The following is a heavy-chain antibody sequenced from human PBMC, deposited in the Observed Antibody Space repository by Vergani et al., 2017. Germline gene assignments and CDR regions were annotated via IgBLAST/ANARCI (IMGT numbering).Heavy chain of an antibody. J-gene: IGHJ6*02. CDR3: ATPQTVTTGGMEV. CDR1: GYTFTDHS. Sequence: EVQLVQSGAEVKKPGATMKISCKVSGYTFTDHSMHWVKQAPGKGLEWMGLVYPEDGETIYAEKFKVRVTIAADTSTDTAHLELSSLRSEDTAVYYCATPQTVTTGGMEVWGQGTTVIVSS. CDR2: VYPEDGET. D-gene: IGHD4-17*01. V-gene: IGHV1-69-2*01.